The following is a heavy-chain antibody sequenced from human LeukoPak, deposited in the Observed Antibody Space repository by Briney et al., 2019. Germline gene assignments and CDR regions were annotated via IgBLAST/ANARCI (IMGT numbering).Heavy chain of an antibody. CDR2: IWHDGSNK. CDR3: ARDRSSGAFDY. Sequence: GRSLRLSCAASGFTFSSYGMHWVRQAPGRGLEGVAIIWHDGSNKYYADSVKGRFTVSRDNSKNTLDLQMNSLRAEDTAVYYCARDRSSGAFDYWGQGTLVTVSS. V-gene: IGHV3-33*01. CDR1: GFTFSSYG. J-gene: IGHJ4*02. D-gene: IGHD2-15*01.